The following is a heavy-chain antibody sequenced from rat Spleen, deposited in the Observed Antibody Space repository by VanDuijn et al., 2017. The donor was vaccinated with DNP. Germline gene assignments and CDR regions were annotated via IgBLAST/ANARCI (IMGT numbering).Heavy chain of an antibody. V-gene: IGHV5-22*01. CDR1: GFTFSNSD. J-gene: IGHJ4*01. CDR3: ARQTYYDGSYPYTMDA. Sequence: EVQVVESGGGLVQPGRSMTVSCAASGFTFSNSDMAWVRQAPTKGLEWVAYISYDGTTTYNGDSVKGRFTISRDTAKSTLYLQMDSLRSEDTATYYCARQTYYDGSYPYTMDAWGQGTSVTVSS. D-gene: IGHD1-12*02. CDR2: ISYDGTTT.